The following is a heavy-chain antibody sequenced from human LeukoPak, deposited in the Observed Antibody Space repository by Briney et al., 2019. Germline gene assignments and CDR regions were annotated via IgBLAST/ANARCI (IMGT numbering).Heavy chain of an antibody. CDR1: SGSISSSTYY. CDR2: ISYNGRT. J-gene: IGHJ4*02. Sequence: SETLSLTCTVSSGSISSSTYYWGWIRQPPGKGLEWIGDISYNGRTNYTPSLKSRVTISVDTSKNQFSLKLRFVNASDTAVYYCARQDIVATIDYWGQGTLITVSS. CDR3: ARQDIVATIDY. V-gene: IGHV4-39*01. D-gene: IGHD5-12*01.